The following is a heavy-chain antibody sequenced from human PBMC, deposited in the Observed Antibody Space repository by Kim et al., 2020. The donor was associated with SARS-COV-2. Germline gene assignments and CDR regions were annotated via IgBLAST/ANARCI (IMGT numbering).Heavy chain of an antibody. V-gene: IGHV1-46*01. CDR3: ARGPGRGVAGTTPSYWYFDL. CDR2: INPSGGST. CDR1: GYTFTSYY. Sequence: ASVKVSCKASGYTFTSYYMHWVRQAPGQGLEWMGIINPSGGSTSYAQKFQGRVTMTRDTSTSTVYMELSSLRSEDTAVYYCARGPGRGVAGTTPSYWYFDLWGRGTLVTVSS. D-gene: IGHD6-19*01. J-gene: IGHJ2*01.